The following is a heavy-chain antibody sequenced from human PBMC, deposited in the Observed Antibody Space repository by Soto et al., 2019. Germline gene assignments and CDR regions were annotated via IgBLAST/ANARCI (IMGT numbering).Heavy chain of an antibody. Sequence: GESLKISCNGAGYSFTIYKIAWVRQMPGKGLEWMGIIFPGDSDTRYSPSFQGQVTISADKSTSTAYLQWSSLKASDTAMYYCARHATYYDILSGYYFDYWGQGTLVTVSS. J-gene: IGHJ4*02. D-gene: IGHD3-9*01. CDR2: IFPGDSDT. CDR3: ARHATYYDILSGYYFDY. CDR1: GYSFTIYK. V-gene: IGHV5-51*01.